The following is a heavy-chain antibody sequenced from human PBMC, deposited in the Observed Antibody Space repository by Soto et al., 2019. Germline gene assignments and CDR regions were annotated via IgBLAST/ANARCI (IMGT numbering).Heavy chain of an antibody. Sequence: GASVKVSCKASGYTFTSYYMHWLRQSPGQGLEWMGIINPSGGSTSYAQKFQGRVTMTRDTSTSTVYMELSSLRSEGTAVYYCARDYGGQNVYFDYWGQGALVTVSS. D-gene: IGHD4-17*01. V-gene: IGHV1-46*01. CDR1: GYTFTSYY. CDR3: ARDYGGQNVYFDY. J-gene: IGHJ4*02. CDR2: INPSGGST.